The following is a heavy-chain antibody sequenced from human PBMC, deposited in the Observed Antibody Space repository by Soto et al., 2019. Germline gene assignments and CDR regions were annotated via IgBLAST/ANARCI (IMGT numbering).Heavy chain of an antibody. V-gene: IGHV4-34*01. CDR1: GGSFSGYY. CDR3: ARGVLGYCSGGSCYTDYYMDV. CDR2: INHSGST. D-gene: IGHD2-15*01. J-gene: IGHJ6*03. Sequence: SETLSLTCAVYGGSFSGYYWSWIRQPPGKGLEWIGEINHSGSTNYNPSLKSRVTISVDTSKNQFSLKLSSVTAADTAVYYCARGVLGYCSGGSCYTDYYMDVWGKGTTVTVSS.